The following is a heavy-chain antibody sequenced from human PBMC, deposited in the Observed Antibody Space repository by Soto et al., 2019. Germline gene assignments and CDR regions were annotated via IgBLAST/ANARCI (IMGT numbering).Heavy chain of an antibody. D-gene: IGHD1-1*01. CDR1: GFPFSMYG. CDR2: ISSDGNDI. J-gene: IGHJ4*02. V-gene: IGHV3-30*18. CDR3: AKGGRNHVLLSAFLDY. Sequence: QVQLVESGGGVVQPGMSLRLSCAVAGFPFSMYGMHWVRQTPGKGLEWVAVISSDGNDIYYVDSVKGQFTISRDNSKNTLFLEMKSVRIEDTAIYYCAKGGRNHVLLSAFLDYWGQGSLVTVSS.